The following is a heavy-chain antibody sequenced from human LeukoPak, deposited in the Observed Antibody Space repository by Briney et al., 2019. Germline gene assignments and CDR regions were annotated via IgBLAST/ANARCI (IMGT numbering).Heavy chain of an antibody. V-gene: IGHV3-30*18. D-gene: IGHD1-26*01. CDR1: RFTFSTYG. Sequence: GGSLRLSCAPSRFTFSTYGFHWVRQAPGKALEWVAVIPYDGSYKYYADSVKGRFTISRDNSKNTLYLQMNTLRAEDTAVYYCAKEVGYGMDVWGQGTTVTVSS. J-gene: IGHJ6*02. CDR3: AKEVGYGMDV. CDR2: IPYDGSYK.